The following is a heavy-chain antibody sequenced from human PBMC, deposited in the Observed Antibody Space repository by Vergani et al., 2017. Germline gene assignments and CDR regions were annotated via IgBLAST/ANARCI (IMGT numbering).Heavy chain of an antibody. V-gene: IGHV3-30-3*01. Sequence: QVQLVESGGGVVQPGRSLRLSCAASGFTFSSYAMHWVRQAPGKGLEWVAVISYDGSNKYYADSVKGRFTISRDNSKNTLYLQMNSLRAEDTAVYYCARGVGVAARPWWFDPWGQGTLVTVSS. CDR3: ARGVGVAARPWWFDP. J-gene: IGHJ5*02. CDR2: ISYDGSNK. CDR1: GFTFSSYA. D-gene: IGHD6-6*01.